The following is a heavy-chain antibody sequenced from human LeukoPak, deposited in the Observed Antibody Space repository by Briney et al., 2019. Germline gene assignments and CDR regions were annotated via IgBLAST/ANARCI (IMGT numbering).Heavy chain of an antibody. D-gene: IGHD1-26*01. V-gene: IGHV3-23*01. Sequence: GGSLRLSCAASGFTFSSYAMSWVRQAPGKGLEWVSGISGSGGITYYADSVKGRFTISRDNSKNTLYLQMNSLRAEDTAVYYCAKDKMKWELGDAFDIWGQGTMVTVSS. CDR3: AKDKMKWELGDAFDI. J-gene: IGHJ3*02. CDR2: ISGSGGIT. CDR1: GFTFSSYA.